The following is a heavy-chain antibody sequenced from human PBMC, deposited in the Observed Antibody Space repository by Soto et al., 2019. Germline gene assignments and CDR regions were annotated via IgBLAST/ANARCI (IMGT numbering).Heavy chain of an antibody. J-gene: IGHJ5*02. CDR2: IYYSGST. CDR1: GGSISSGGYY. V-gene: IGHV4-31*03. CDR3: ARGATVTTIGNWFDP. D-gene: IGHD4-17*01. Sequence: SQTLSLTCTVSGGSISSGGYYWSWIRQHPGKGLEWIGYIYYSGSTYYNPSLKSRVTISVDTSKNQFSLKLSSVTAADTAVYYCARGATVTTIGNWFDPWGQGTLVTVSS.